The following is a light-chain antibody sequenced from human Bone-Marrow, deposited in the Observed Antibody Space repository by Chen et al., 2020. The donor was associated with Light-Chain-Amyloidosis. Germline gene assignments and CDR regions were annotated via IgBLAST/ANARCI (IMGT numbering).Light chain of an antibody. CDR2: DDS. CDR3: QVWDRSSDRPV. Sequence: SYVLTQPSSVSVAPGQTATIACGGNNIGSTSVHWYQQTPGQAPLLGVYDDSDRPSGIPERLSDSNTGNAATLTISRVEAGDEADYYCQVWDRSSDRPVFGGGTKLTVL. CDR1: NIGSTS. J-gene: IGLJ3*02. V-gene: IGLV3-21*02.